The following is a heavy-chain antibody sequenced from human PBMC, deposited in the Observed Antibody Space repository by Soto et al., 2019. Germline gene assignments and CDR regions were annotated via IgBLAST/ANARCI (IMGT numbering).Heavy chain of an antibody. CDR2: ISWNSGSI. CDR1: GFTFDDYA. J-gene: IGHJ4*02. D-gene: IGHD4-17*01. Sequence: EVQLVESGGGLVQPGRSLRLSCAASGFTFDDYAMHWVRQAPGKGLEWVSGISWNSGSIGYADSVKGRFTISRDNAKNSLYLQMNSLRAEDTALYYCASRGYGGNSPFDYWGQGTLVTVSS. V-gene: IGHV3-9*01. CDR3: ASRGYGGNSPFDY.